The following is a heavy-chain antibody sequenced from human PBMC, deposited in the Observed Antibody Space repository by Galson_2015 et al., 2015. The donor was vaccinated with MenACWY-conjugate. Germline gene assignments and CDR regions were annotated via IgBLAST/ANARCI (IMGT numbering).Heavy chain of an antibody. CDR2: IYSGGST. J-gene: IGHJ4*02. D-gene: IGHD3-16*01. V-gene: IGHV3-66*02. CDR1: GFTVSSDY. Sequence: SLRLSCAVSGFTVSSDYMSWVRQAPGKGLEWVSPIYSGGSTYYADSVKGRFTISRDSSKSTLYLQMNTLRPEDTAVFYWARWGGGRFDYWGQGALVTVSS. CDR3: ARWGGGRFDY.